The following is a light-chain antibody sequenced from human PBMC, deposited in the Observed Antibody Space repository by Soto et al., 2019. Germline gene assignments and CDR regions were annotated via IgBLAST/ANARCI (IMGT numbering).Light chain of an antibody. J-gene: IGLJ1*01. CDR1: SSDVGGYNY. Sequence: QSALTQPPSASGSPGQSVTISCTGTSSDVGGYNYVSWYRQYPGTAPKLMIYAVSNRASGVPDRFSGSKSGNTASLTVSGLQTEDEADYYCTSYAGSNNYVFGTGTKVTVL. V-gene: IGLV2-8*01. CDR2: AVS. CDR3: TSYAGSNNYV.